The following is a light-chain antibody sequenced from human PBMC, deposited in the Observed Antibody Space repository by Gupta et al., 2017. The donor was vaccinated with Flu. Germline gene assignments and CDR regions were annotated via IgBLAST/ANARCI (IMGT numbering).Light chain of an antibody. V-gene: IGLV2-14*01. Sequence: QSDLTQPASVSGSPGQSITISCTGTSSDVGTYKYVSWYQQHPGKAPKLMIFEVSNRPSGVSNRFSGSKSGNTASRTISGLQAEDEADYVGSSYTNTNTLVVFGGGTKLTVL. CDR2: EVS. CDR1: SSDVGTYKY. CDR3: SSYTNTNTLVV. J-gene: IGLJ2*01.